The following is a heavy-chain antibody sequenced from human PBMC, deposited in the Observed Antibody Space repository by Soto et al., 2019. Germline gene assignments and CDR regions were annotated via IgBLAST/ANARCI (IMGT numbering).Heavy chain of an antibody. J-gene: IGHJ4*02. V-gene: IGHV4-34*01. CDR1: GGSFSAYY. CDR2: INHSGGT. D-gene: IGHD3-22*01. Sequence: PSETLSLTCAVYGGSFSAYYCSWIRQPPGKGLEWIGEINHSGGTSSNPSPKSRVTIPVDTSKSQFSLKLTSVTAADRAVYYCARGRVDTVDSSGCYECWGQGTPVTVSS. CDR3: ARGRVDTVDSSGCYEC.